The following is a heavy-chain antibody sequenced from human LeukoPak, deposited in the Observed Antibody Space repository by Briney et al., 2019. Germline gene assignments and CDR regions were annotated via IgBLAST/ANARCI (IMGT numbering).Heavy chain of an antibody. D-gene: IGHD4-17*01. Sequence: GGSLRLSCAASGFTFSSYGMHWVRQAPGKGLEWVAVIWYDGSNKYYADSVKGRFTISRDSSKNTLYLQMNSLRAEDTAVYYCARDTNGDGWFDPWGQGTLVTVSS. CDR3: ARDTNGDGWFDP. V-gene: IGHV3-33*01. CDR1: GFTFSSYG. CDR2: IWYDGSNK. J-gene: IGHJ5*02.